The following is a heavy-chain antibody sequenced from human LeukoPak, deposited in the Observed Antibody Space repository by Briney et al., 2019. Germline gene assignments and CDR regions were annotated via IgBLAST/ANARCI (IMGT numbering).Heavy chain of an antibody. CDR3: ARDREFYPTYYYDSSGYSNWLDP. V-gene: IGHV1-2*02. CDR1: GYTFTGYY. D-gene: IGHD3-22*01. Sequence: ASVKVSCKASGYTFTGYYMHWVRQAPGQGLEWMGWINPNSGGTNYAQKFQGRVTMTRDTSISTAYMELSRLRSDDTAVYYCARDREFYPTYYYDSSGYSNWLDPWGQGTLVTVSS. J-gene: IGHJ5*02. CDR2: INPNSGGT.